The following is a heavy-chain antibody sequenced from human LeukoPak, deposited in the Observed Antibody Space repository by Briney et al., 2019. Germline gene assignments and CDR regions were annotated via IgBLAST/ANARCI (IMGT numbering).Heavy chain of an antibody. CDR3: ASHDDFWSGYSGAYYYYGMDV. D-gene: IGHD3-3*01. CDR1: GYTFSNYD. J-gene: IGHJ6*02. V-gene: IGHV1-8*01. Sequence: ASVKVSCKASGYTFSNYDLNWVRQATGQGLEWVGWMSPNSGNTGYAQKFQGRVTMTRDTSISTAYMELSRLRSDDTAVYYCASHDDFWSGYSGAYYYYGMDVWGQGTTVTVSS. CDR2: MSPNSGNT.